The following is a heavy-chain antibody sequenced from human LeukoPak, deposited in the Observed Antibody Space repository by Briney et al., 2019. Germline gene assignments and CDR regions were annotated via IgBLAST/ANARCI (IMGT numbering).Heavy chain of an antibody. J-gene: IGHJ5*02. D-gene: IGHD3-3*01. CDR2: IYTSGST. V-gene: IGHV4-61*02. CDR1: GGSISSGSYY. Sequence: SQTLSLTCTVSGGSISSGSYYWSWIRQPAGKGLEWIGRIYTSGSTNYNPSLKSRVTISVDTSKNQFSLKLSSVTAADTAVYYCAREEYDFWSGYLNWFDPWGQGTLVTVSS. CDR3: AREEYDFWSGYLNWFDP.